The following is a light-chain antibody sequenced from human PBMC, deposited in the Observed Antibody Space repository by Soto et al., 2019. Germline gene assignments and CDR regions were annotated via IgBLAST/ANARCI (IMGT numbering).Light chain of an antibody. Sequence: EIVLTQSPATLSLSPGERATLSCRASQTVGSYLVWYQQKPGQAPRLLIYDASNRATGIPARFSGSGSGTDFTLTISSLEAEDFAVYYCQQRSNWPTLGGGTKVDIK. CDR1: QTVGSY. J-gene: IGKJ4*01. CDR2: DAS. V-gene: IGKV3-11*01. CDR3: QQRSNWPT.